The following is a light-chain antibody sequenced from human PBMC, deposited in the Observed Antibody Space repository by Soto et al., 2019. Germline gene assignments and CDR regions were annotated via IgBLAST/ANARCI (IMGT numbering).Light chain of an antibody. V-gene: IGKV3-15*01. Sequence: EIEMTQSPATLSVSPGERATLTCRASQSVSSNVAWYQQKPGQGPRLLIYAASTRATGIPARFSGSGSGTEFTLTISSLQSEDFAIYYCQQYNNLPYTFGQGTKLEIK. CDR3: QQYNNLPYT. CDR1: QSVSSN. J-gene: IGKJ2*01. CDR2: AAS.